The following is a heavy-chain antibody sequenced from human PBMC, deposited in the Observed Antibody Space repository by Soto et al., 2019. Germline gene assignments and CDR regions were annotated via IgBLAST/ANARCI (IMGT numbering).Heavy chain of an antibody. CDR2: INWNGGST. V-gene: IGHV3-20*01. Sequence: PGGSLRLSCAASGFTFDDYGMSWVRQAPGKGLEWVSGINWNGGSTGYADSVKGRFTISRDNAKNSLYLQMNSLRAEDTALYHCARMYYDFWSGRRGGLTFDPWGQGTLVTVSS. J-gene: IGHJ5*02. CDR3: ARMYYDFWSGRRGGLTFDP. CDR1: GFTFDDYG. D-gene: IGHD3-3*01.